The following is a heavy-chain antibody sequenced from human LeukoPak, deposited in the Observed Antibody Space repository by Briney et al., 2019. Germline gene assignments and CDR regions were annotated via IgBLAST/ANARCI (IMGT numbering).Heavy chain of an antibody. CDR3: ARLYYDFWSGYDY. CDR2: IKQDGSEK. Sequence: SGGSLRLSCAASGFTFGSYWMSWVRQAPGKGLEWVANIKQDGSEKYYVDSVKGRFTISRDNAKNSLYLQMNSLRAEDTAVYYCARLYYDFWSGYDYWGQGTLVTVSS. CDR1: GFTFGSYW. D-gene: IGHD3-3*01. J-gene: IGHJ4*02. V-gene: IGHV3-7*01.